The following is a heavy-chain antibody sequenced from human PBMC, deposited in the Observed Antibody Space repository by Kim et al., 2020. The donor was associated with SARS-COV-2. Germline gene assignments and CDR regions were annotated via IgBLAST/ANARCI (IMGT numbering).Heavy chain of an antibody. J-gene: IGHJ4*02. D-gene: IGHD6-19*01. CDR1: RFTINDYY. V-gene: IGHV3-11*06. CDR3: ARTNRRIGVPGTSFDF. Sequence: GGSLRLSCKASRFTINDYYMSWIRQAPGKGLEWVSYISTTGTYTNYAESVEGRFTISRDDAENSLNLQMKSLRVEDTGVYYCARTNRRIGVPGTSFDFWGQGALVTVSS. CDR2: ISTTGTYT.